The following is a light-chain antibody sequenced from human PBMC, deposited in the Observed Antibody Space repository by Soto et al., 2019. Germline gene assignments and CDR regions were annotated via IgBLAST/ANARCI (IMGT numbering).Light chain of an antibody. J-gene: IGKJ1*01. CDR1: ESVRTN. CDR3: QQYNNWPPRT. CDR2: GAY. V-gene: IGKV3-15*01. Sequence: ETVVTQSPATLSVSPGETATLSCRASESVRTNLAWYQQKPGQAPRLLIYGAYNRATGIPARFSGSGSGTEFTLTISSLQSEDFAVYYCQQYNNWPPRTFGQGNKGDIK.